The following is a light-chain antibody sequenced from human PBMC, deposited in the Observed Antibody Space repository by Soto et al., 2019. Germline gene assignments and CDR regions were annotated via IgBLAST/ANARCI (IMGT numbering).Light chain of an antibody. J-gene: IGLJ3*02. Sequence: SYELTQPPSVSVAPGQTARITCGGDNVGEKTVNWYQQKPGQAPVLVVYDDSDRPPGISERFAGSESGNTATLTIGRAEAGDEADYYCQVWDSTSDHVVFGGGTKVTVL. V-gene: IGLV3-21*02. CDR1: NVGEKT. CDR2: DDS. CDR3: QVWDSTSDHVV.